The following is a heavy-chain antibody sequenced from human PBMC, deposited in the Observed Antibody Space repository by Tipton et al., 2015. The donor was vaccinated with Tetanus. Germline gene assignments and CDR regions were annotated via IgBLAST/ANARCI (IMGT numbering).Heavy chain of an antibody. V-gene: IGHV4-39*07. Sequence: TLSLTCNVSGASMSSSSYYWDWIRQPPGKGLEWIGSIYYSGSSYYNPSLESRVTISLDTSKNRFSLKLTSVTAADTAVYYCARDQGGGRVVRLNWFDPWGQGTLVTVSS. CDR3: ARDQGGGRVVRLNWFDP. J-gene: IGHJ5*02. CDR2: IYYSGSS. CDR1: GASMSSSSYY. D-gene: IGHD6-6*01.